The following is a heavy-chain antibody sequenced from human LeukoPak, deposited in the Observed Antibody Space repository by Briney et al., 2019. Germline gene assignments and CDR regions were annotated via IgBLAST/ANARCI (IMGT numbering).Heavy chain of an antibody. D-gene: IGHD2-15*01. Sequence: PGGSLRLSCAASGFTFSSYWMHWVRQAPGKGLVWVSRINSDGSSTRYADSVKGRLTISRDNAKNTLYLQMNSLRAEDTAVYYFAREVVVAATSLFHYWGQGTLVTVSS. J-gene: IGHJ4*02. CDR3: AREVVVAATSLFHY. V-gene: IGHV3-74*01. CDR1: GFTFSSYW. CDR2: INSDGSST.